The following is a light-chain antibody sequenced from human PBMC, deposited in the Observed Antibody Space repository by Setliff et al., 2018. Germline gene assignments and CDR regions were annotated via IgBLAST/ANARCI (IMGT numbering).Light chain of an antibody. J-gene: IGLJ1*01. Sequence: QSVLTQPASVSGSPGQSITISCSGTSSDVGSYDLVSWYQQHPGTAPKLIISDVNNRPSGVSNRFSGSKSGNTASLTISGLQTEDEADYYCNAYTSGSTYVFGTGTKVTVL. CDR3: NAYTSGSTYV. CDR2: DVN. V-gene: IGLV2-14*01. CDR1: SSDVGSYDL.